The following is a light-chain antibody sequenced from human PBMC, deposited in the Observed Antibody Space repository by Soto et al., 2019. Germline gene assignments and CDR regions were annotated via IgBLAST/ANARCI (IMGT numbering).Light chain of an antibody. Sequence: EIVLTQSPATLSLSPGERATLSCRASQSVSSYLAWYQQKPGQAPRLLIYDASNRATGIPARFSGSGSGTEFTLPISSLQSEDFAVYYCQQYNNWRPYTFGQGTKVEIK. V-gene: IGKV3-11*01. CDR1: QSVSSY. J-gene: IGKJ2*01. CDR2: DAS. CDR3: QQYNNWRPYT.